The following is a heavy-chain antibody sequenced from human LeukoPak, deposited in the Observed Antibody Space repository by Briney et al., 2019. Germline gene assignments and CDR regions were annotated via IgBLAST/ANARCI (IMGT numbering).Heavy chain of an antibody. CDR1: GFTFSSYA. Sequence: PGGSLRLSCAASGFTFSSYAMSWVRQAAGKGLEWVSVISGSGGTTYYTDSVKGRFTISRDNSKNTLYLQMNSLRAEDTAVYYCAKANVVVPAATFFDSWGQGTLVTVSS. V-gene: IGHV3-23*01. CDR2: ISGSGGTT. J-gene: IGHJ4*02. D-gene: IGHD2-2*01. CDR3: AKANVVVPAATFFDS.